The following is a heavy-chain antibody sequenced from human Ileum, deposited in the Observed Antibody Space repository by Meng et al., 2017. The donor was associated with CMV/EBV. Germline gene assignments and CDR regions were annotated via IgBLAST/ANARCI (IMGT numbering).Heavy chain of an antibody. D-gene: IGHD6-6*01. CDR3: ARRERISSGLEY. J-gene: IGHJ4*02. CDR2: IDPNTGGT. Sequence: QGQRVQSGAEVKKPGTSVKVSCKASGYTFTGNYIYWVRQAPGQGLEWMGWIDPNTGGTKYIQKLQGRVTMTGDTSISTAYMELSGLRFDDTAVYYCARRERISSGLEYWGQGTLVTVSS. CDR1: GYTFTGNY. V-gene: IGHV1-2*02.